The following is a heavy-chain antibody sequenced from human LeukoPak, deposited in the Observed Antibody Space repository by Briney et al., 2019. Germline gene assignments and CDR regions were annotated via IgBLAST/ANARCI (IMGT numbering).Heavy chain of an antibody. CDR1: GGSINSDY. CDR2: IYHSGST. J-gene: IGHJ3*02. D-gene: IGHD4-4*01. Sequence: SETLSLTCSVSGGSINSDYWNWIRQPPGKGLEWIGYIYHSGSTNYNPSLRSRVTISIDKSKRQFSLKLNTVTAADTAIYYCARVGGMTTINNAAFHIWGQGTMVTVSS. V-gene: IGHV4-59*01. CDR3: ARVGGMTTINNAAFHI.